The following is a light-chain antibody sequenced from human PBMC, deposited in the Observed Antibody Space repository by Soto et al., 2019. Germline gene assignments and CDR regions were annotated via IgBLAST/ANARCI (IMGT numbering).Light chain of an antibody. J-gene: IGLJ2*01. CDR1: TGAVTSGHY. CDR2: DTT. Sequence: QAVVTQEPSLTVSPGGTVILTCGSSTGAVTSGHYPYWFQQKPGQAPKTLIYDTTNKQSWSPARFSGSLLGGKAALTLSGAQPEDEADYYLLLVYSGTVVFGGATKLTV. V-gene: IGLV7-46*01. CDR3: LLVYSGTVV.